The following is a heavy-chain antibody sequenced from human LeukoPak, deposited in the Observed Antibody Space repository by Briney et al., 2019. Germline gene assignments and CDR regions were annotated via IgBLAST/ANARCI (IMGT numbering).Heavy chain of an antibody. CDR1: GDRVSTNSAA. Sequence: SQTLSPTCAISGDRVSTNSAAWNWIRQSPSRGLEWLARTYFGSKWYNDYAVSVESRISINPDTSKNQFSLQLNSVTPEDTAVYYCARQARGAFDIWGQGTMVTVSS. J-gene: IGHJ3*02. CDR3: ARQARGAFDI. CDR2: TYFGSKWYN. V-gene: IGHV6-1*01. D-gene: IGHD3-16*01.